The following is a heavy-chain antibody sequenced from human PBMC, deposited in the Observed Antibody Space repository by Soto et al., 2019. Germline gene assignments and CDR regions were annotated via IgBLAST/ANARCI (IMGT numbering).Heavy chain of an antibody. CDR2: MYWDDDK. D-gene: IGHD3-3*01. Sequence: QITLNESGPTLVKPTQTLTLTCTVSGFSLTTSGVGVGWIRQSPGKAPEGLALMYWDDDKRYSPSLKSRLTITQDTSKNQVVLTMANLDPADTATYYCAHRVLRTVFGLVTTTAIYFDFWGQGTPVAVSS. J-gene: IGHJ4*02. CDR1: GFSLTTSGVG. V-gene: IGHV2-5*02. CDR3: AHRVLRTVFGLVTTTAIYFDF.